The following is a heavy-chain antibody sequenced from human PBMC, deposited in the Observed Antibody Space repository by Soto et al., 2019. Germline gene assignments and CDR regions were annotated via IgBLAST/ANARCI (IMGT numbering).Heavy chain of an antibody. CDR3: ARLIGNSWLDS. J-gene: IGHJ5*01. Sequence: SQTLSLTCAISGDSVSTNSATWDWIRQSPSRGLEWLGRTYYRSKWDYDYAASVKGRININPDTSNNQVSLHLDSVTPDDTAVYYCARLIGNSWLDSWGQRTLVTVSS. V-gene: IGHV6-1*01. CDR2: TYYRSKWDY. D-gene: IGHD2-8*01. CDR1: GDSVSTNSAT.